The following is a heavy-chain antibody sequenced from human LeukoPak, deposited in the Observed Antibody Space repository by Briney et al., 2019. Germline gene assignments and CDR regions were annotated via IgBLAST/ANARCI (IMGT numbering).Heavy chain of an antibody. CDR1: GFTFSNYW. CDR3: ATLERGYAVAVDY. D-gene: IGHD6-19*01. V-gene: IGHV3-74*01. CDR2: INSDGINT. Sequence: SGGSLRLSCAASGFTFSNYWMHWVRQAPGKGLVWVSRINSDGINTSYADSVKGRFTISRDNSKNTLYLQMNSLRAEDTAVYYCATLERGYAVAVDYWGQGTLVTVSS. J-gene: IGHJ4*02.